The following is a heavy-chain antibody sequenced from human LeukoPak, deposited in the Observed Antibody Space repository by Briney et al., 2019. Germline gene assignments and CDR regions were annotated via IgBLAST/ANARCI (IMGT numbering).Heavy chain of an antibody. CDR1: GGTFNSYA. CDR3: AADGTD. CDR2: IIPRLGTT. Sequence: SVKVSCKASGGTFNSYAINWVRQAPGQRLEWMGGIIPRLGTTKYIEKFHCRITITTDESTTTAYMVLTSLRSEDRAVYYCAADGTDWGQGTLVTVSS. J-gene: IGHJ4*02. V-gene: IGHV1-69*05.